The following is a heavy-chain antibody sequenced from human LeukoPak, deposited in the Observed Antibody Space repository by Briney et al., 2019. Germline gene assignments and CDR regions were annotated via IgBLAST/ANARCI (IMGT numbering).Heavy chain of an antibody. J-gene: IGHJ4*02. CDR2: IYYSGST. CDR3: ARNFQSREFDY. V-gene: IGHV4-30-4*08. CDR1: GGSISSGDYY. Sequence: PSQTLSLTCIVSGGSISSGDYYWSWIRQPPGKGQEWIGYIYYSGSTYYNPSLKSRVTISVDTSKNQFSLKLSSVTAADTAVYYCARNFQSREFDYWGQGTLITVSS.